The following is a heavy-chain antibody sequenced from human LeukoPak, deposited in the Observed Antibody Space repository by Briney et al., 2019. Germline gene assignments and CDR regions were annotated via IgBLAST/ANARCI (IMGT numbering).Heavy chain of an antibody. CDR1: GGSISSYY. CDR3: ARDLGGTYYGAYYFDY. Sequence: SETLSLTCTVSGGSISSYYWSWIRQPPGKGLEWIGYIYYSGSTNYNPSLKSRVTISVDTSKNQFSLKLSSVTAADTAVYYCARDLGGTYYGAYYFDYWGQGTLVTVSS. J-gene: IGHJ4*02. CDR2: IYYSGST. D-gene: IGHD1-26*01. V-gene: IGHV4-59*01.